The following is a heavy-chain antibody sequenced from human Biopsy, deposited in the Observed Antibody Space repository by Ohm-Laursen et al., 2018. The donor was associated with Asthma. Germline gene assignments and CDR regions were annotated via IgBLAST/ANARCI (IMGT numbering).Heavy chain of an antibody. CDR2: INYSGST. Sequence: TLSLTCTVSGGSLSSGPYYWSWVRQHPGKGLEWIGYINYSGSTFYSPSLESRVTVSVDTSKNQFSLKLSSVTAADTAVYYCARVVGGYCSSTSCHGGYYYGMDVWGQGTTVTVSS. D-gene: IGHD2-2*01. CDR1: GGSLSSGPYY. V-gene: IGHV4-31*03. J-gene: IGHJ6*02. CDR3: ARVVGGYCSSTSCHGGYYYGMDV.